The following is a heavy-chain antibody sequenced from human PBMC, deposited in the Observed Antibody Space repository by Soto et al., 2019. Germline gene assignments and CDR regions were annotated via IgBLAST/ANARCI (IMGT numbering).Heavy chain of an antibody. CDR1: GFTFSSYS. CDR3: ARGPVLVVAATHAPLHYMDV. J-gene: IGHJ6*03. V-gene: IGHV3-21*01. CDR2: ISSSSSYI. D-gene: IGHD2-15*01. Sequence: GGSLRLSCAASGFTFSSYSMNWVRQAPGKGLEWVSSISSSSSYIYYADSVKGRFTISRDNAKNSLYLQMNSLRAEDTAVYYCARGPVLVVAATHAPLHYMDVWGKGTTVTVSS.